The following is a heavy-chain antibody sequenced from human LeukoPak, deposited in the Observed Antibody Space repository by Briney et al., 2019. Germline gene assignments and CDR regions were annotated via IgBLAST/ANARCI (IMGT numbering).Heavy chain of an antibody. CDR1: GGSISSSSYY. J-gene: IGHJ4*02. Sequence: SETLSLTCTVSGGSISSSSYYWGWIRQPPGKGLEWIGSIYYSGSTYYNPSLKSRVTISVDTSKNQFSLKLSSVTAADTAVYYCAKRSGYSMIVVVSYYFDYWGQGTLVTVSS. D-gene: IGHD3-22*01. CDR2: IYYSGST. V-gene: IGHV4-39*01. CDR3: AKRSGYSMIVVVSYYFDY.